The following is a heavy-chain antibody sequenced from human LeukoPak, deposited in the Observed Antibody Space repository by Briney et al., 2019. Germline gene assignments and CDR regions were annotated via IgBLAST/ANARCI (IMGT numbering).Heavy chain of an antibody. Sequence: ASVKVSCKVSGYTLTELSMHWVRQAPGKGLEWMGGFDPEDGETIYAQKFQGRVTMTEDTSTDTAYMELSSLRSEDTAVYYCARGTYCSGGSCYTWFDPWGQGTLVTVSS. CDR3: ARGTYCSGGSCYTWFDP. D-gene: IGHD2-15*01. V-gene: IGHV1-24*01. CDR1: GYTLTELS. J-gene: IGHJ5*02. CDR2: FDPEDGET.